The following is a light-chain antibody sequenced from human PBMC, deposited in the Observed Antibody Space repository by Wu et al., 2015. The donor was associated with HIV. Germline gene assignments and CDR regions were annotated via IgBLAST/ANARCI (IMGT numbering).Light chain of an antibody. Sequence: GPSQSVSSSSLAWYQXKPGLAPSSSCMMHPPGPLAIPDRFSGSGSGTDFTLTISRLEPEDFAVYYCHQHGSSPRTFGQGTKVEIK. CDR3: HQHGSSPRT. V-gene: IGKV3D-20*01. CDR2: MHP. CDR1: QSVSSSS. J-gene: IGKJ1*01.